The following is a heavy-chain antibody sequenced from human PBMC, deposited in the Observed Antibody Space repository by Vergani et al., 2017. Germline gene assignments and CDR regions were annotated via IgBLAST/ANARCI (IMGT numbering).Heavy chain of an antibody. Sequence: QLQLQESGPGLVKPSETLSLTCTVSGGSISSSSYYWGWIRQPPGKGLEWIGYIYHSGSTYYNPSLKSRVTISVDRSKNQFSLKLSSVTAADTAVYYCARVVVVPAALNDYYYYYMDVWGKGTTVTVSS. CDR1: GGSISSSSYY. V-gene: IGHV4-39*07. CDR3: ARVVVVPAALNDYYYYYMDV. CDR2: IYHSGST. D-gene: IGHD2-2*01. J-gene: IGHJ6*03.